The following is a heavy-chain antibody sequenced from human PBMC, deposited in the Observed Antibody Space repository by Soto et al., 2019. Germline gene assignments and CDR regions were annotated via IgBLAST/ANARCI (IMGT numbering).Heavy chain of an antibody. Sequence: RASVKVSCKASGGTFSSYAISWVRQAPGQGLEWMGGIIPIFGTANYAQKFQGRVTITADKSTSTAYMELSSLRSEDTAVYYCARDSSSWYNWFDPWGQGTLVTVSS. CDR3: ARDSSSWYNWFDP. J-gene: IGHJ5*02. CDR1: GGTFSSYA. V-gene: IGHV1-69*06. D-gene: IGHD6-13*01. CDR2: IIPIFGTA.